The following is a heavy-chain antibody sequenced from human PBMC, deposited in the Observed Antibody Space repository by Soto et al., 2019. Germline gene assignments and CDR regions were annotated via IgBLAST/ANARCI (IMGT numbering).Heavy chain of an antibody. J-gene: IGHJ4*02. CDR3: VMAQGFLMNS. CDR2: INEDGSTK. Sequence: EGQLVESGGGWVQPGGSLRLSCAASGFTFSSYYLSWVRLAPGKGLEWVAIINEDGSTKYSVDSVKGRCTISRDNAQNSLYLQMNSLRAEDTAVYYCVMAQGFLMNSWGQGTLVTVSS. CDR1: GFTFSSYY. D-gene: IGHD2-8*01. V-gene: IGHV3-7*01.